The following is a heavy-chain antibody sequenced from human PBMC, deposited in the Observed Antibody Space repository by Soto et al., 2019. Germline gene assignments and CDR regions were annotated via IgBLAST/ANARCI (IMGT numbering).Heavy chain of an antibody. V-gene: IGHV4-34*01. CDR1: GGSFSGYS. CDR3: AREGGESSDGLYYFDS. J-gene: IGHJ4*02. Sequence: SETLSLTCAVYGGSFSGYSWNWIRRPPGKGLEWIGEINHSGSTNYNPSLKSRVTISADTSKNQFSLKLSSVTAADTAVYFCAREGGESSDGLYYFDSWGQGSLVTVSS. D-gene: IGHD3-16*01. CDR2: INHSGST.